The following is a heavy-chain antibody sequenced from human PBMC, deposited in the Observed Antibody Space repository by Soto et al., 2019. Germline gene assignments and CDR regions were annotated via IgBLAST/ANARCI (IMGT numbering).Heavy chain of an antibody. CDR2: TIPIFGTA. D-gene: IGHD1-7*01. Sequence: GASVKVSCKASGGTFSSYAISWVRQAPGEGLEWMGGTIPIFGTANYAQKFQGRVTITADESTSTAYMELSSLRSEDTAVYYCARERKLELHPYYYGMDVWGQGTTVTVSS. V-gene: IGHV1-69*13. CDR1: GGTFSSYA. CDR3: ARERKLELHPYYYGMDV. J-gene: IGHJ6*02.